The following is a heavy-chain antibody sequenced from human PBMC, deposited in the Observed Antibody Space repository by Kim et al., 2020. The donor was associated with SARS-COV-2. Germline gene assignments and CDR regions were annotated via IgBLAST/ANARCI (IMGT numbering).Heavy chain of an antibody. Sequence: GGSLRLSCAVSRFTFNNYWINWVRHAPGKGLVWVSRISTDGRITNYADSVKGRFTMSRDNAENTLYLQMNNLRAEDTAVYYCARGFFRDGFYVWGQGTTVTVSS. D-gene: IGHD3-10*01. J-gene: IGHJ6*02. V-gene: IGHV3-74*01. CDR1: RFTFNNYW. CDR2: ISTDGRIT. CDR3: ARGFFRDGFYV.